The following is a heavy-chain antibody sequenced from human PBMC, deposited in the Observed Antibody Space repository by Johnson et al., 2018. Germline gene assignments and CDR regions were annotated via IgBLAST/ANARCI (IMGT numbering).Heavy chain of an antibody. V-gene: IGHV4-61*02. CDR1: GGSIRSGSYY. CDR2: IYTSGST. J-gene: IGHJ3*02. Sequence: QVQLQESGPGLVKPSQTLSLTCTVSGGSIRSGSYYWSWIRQPAGKGLEWIGRIYTSGSTNYNPSLKSRVTISVDTSKTQFSLKLSSVTAADTAVYYCAIYDSRGYGSFDIWGQGTMVTVSS. D-gene: IGHD3-22*01. CDR3: AIYDSRGYGSFDI.